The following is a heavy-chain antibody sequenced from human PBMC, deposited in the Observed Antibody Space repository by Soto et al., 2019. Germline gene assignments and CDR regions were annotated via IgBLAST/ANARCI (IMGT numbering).Heavy chain of an antibody. V-gene: IGHV4-34*01. CDR1: GGSFSGYY. CDR2: INHSGST. D-gene: IGHD3-22*01. CDR3: ARGGGHFRYYYDSSGYPRAYDY. J-gene: IGHJ4*02. Sequence: KSSETLSLTCAVYGGSFSGYYWSWIRQPPGKGLEWIGEINHSGSTNYNPSLKSRVTISVDTSKNQFSLKLSSVTAADTAVYYCARGGGHFRYYYDSSGYPRAYDYWGQGTLVTVSS.